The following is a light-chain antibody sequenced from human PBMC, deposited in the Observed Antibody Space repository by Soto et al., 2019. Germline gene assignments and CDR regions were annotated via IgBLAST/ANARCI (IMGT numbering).Light chain of an antibody. J-gene: IGKJ4*01. CDR2: DAF. CDR1: QNINNW. V-gene: IGKV1-5*01. Sequence: DIQMTQSPSTLSASVGDRVTITCRASQNINNWLAWYHQKPGEAPKLLIYDAFSLQTGVPFTLSGSGSGTEFSLTISSLQPDDFGTYYCQQYHTFPLTFGGGTKVEIK. CDR3: QQYHTFPLT.